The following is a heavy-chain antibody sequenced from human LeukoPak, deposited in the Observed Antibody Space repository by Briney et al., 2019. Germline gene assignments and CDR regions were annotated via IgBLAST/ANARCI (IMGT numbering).Heavy chain of an antibody. Sequence: GGSLRLSCAASGFTFSSYGMHWVRQAPGKGLEWVAFIRYDGSNKYYADSVKGRFTISRDNSKNTLYLQMNSLRAEDTAVYYCAKDYYDSSGYPGNFDYWGQGTLVTVSS. CDR1: GFTFSSYG. D-gene: IGHD3-22*01. J-gene: IGHJ4*02. V-gene: IGHV3-30*02. CDR3: AKDYYDSSGYPGNFDY. CDR2: IRYDGSNK.